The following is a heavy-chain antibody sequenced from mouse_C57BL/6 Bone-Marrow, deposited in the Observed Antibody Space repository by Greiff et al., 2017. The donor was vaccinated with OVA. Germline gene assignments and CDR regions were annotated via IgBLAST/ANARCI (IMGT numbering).Heavy chain of an antibody. CDR1: GYTFTSYW. CDR3: AREVPDAMDY. CDR2: IDPSDSYT. Sequence: VQLPQSGAELVKPGASVKLSCKASGYTFTSYWMQWVKQRPGQGLEWIGEIDPSDSYTNYNQKFKGKATLTVDTSSSTAYMQLSSLTSEDSAVYYCAREVPDAMDYWGQGTSVTVSS. J-gene: IGHJ4*01. V-gene: IGHV1-50*01.